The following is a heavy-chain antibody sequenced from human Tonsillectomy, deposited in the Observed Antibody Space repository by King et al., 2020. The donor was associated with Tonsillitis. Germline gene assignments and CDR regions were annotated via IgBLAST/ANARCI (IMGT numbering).Heavy chain of an antibody. CDR2: IYSGGST. J-gene: IGHJ4*02. V-gene: IGHV3-53*01. Sequence: VQLVESGGGLIQPGGSLRLSCAASGFIVSSDYISWVRQAPGKGLEWVSVIYSGGSTYYADSVKGRFTISRDNSKNTLYLQMNSLGAEDTAVYYCARDYYGSGFFDYWGQGSLVTVSS. CDR1: GFIVSSDY. CDR3: ARDYYGSGFFDY. D-gene: IGHD3-10*01.